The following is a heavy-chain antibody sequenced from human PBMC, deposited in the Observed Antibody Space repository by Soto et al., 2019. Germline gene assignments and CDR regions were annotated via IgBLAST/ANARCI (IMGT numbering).Heavy chain of an antibody. CDR1: GGSISSYY. J-gene: IGHJ6*03. V-gene: IGHV4-59*01. Sequence: SETLSLTCTVSGGSISSYYWSWIRQPPGKGLEWIGYIYYSGSTNYNPSLKSRVTISVDTSKNQFSLKLSSVTAADTAVYYCARAPTPGPDYYYYMDVWGKGTTVTVSS. CDR2: IYYSGST. CDR3: ARAPTPGPDYYYYMDV.